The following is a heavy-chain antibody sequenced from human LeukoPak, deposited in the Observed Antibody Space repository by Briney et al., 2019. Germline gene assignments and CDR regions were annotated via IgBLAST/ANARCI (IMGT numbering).Heavy chain of an antibody. J-gene: IGHJ5*02. V-gene: IGHV1-18*01. CDR2: ISAYNGNT. D-gene: IGHD1-26*01. Sequence: ASVNVSCKASGYPFTDYGIGWVRQATGQGPEWMGWISAYNGNTNYAQKIQGRVTMTTDPSTSTVYMELKSLRSDDTAVYYCARRFKQDVLGTTMGWFDPWGQGTLITVSS. CDR3: ARRFKQDVLGTTMGWFDP. CDR1: GYPFTDYG.